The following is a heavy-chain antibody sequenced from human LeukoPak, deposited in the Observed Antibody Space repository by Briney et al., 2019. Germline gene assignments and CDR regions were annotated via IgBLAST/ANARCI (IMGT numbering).Heavy chain of an antibody. D-gene: IGHD3-22*01. Sequence: GASVKVSCKASGYTLSSYGISWVRQAPGQGLQWMGWISAHNGNRNYAQNLQGRVTVTADTSTSTAYMELRSLRSDDTAVYYCARGSLGSSWFYFDYWGQGTLVTVSS. CDR1: GYTLSSYG. CDR2: ISAHNGNR. CDR3: ARGSLGSSWFYFDY. J-gene: IGHJ4*02. V-gene: IGHV1-18*01.